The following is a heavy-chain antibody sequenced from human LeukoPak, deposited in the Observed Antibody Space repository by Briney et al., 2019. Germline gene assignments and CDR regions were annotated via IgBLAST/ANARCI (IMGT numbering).Heavy chain of an antibody. Sequence: GGSLRLSCAASGFTFSSYAMHWVRQAPGKGPEWVAVISYDGSNKYYADSVKGRFTISGDNSKNTLYLQMTNLRVDDTALYYCAIDPNWETHNWGQGVLVTVSS. V-gene: IGHV3-30-3*01. D-gene: IGHD7-27*01. CDR2: ISYDGSNK. J-gene: IGHJ4*02. CDR1: GFTFSSYA. CDR3: AIDPNWETHN.